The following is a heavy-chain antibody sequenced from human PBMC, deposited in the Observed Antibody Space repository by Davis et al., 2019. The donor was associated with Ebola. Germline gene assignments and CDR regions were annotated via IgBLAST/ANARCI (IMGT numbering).Heavy chain of an antibody. V-gene: IGHV3-11*01. CDR3: ARGPTTGRFVY. CDR2: ISSSGSTI. CDR1: GFTFSHYY. J-gene: IGHJ4*02. D-gene: IGHD4-17*01. Sequence: GESLIISCAASGFTFSHYYMRWIRQAPGKGLEWVSYISSSGSTIYYADSVKGRFTISRDKAKNSLYLQMNSLRAEDTAVYYCARGPTTGRFVYWGQGTLVTVSS.